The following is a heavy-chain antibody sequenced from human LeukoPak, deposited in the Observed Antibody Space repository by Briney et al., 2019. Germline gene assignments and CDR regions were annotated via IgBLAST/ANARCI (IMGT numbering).Heavy chain of an antibody. J-gene: IGHJ6*02. V-gene: IGHV1-69*13. Sequence: SVKVSCKASGYTFTSYYMHWVRQAPGQGLEWMGGVIPIFGTANYAQKFQGRVTTTADESTSTAYMELSSLRSEDTAVYYCARAPNSGYGMDVWGQGTTVTVSS. D-gene: IGHD1-26*01. CDR1: GYTFTSYY. CDR2: VIPIFGTA. CDR3: ARAPNSGYGMDV.